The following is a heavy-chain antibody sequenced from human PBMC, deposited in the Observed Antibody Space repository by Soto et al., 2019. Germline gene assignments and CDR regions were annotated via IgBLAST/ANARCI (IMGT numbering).Heavy chain of an antibody. CDR1: GDSIRNRNYY. CDR2: RYDDGST. Sequence: PSETLSLTCTVSGDSIRNRNYYWGWIRXPPGKGLEWIVSRYDDGSTFYNPSLKSRVTISVDTSKKQLSLKVASVTAADTAVYYCARGIYLGASGYYLEFWGQGTLVTVSS. CDR3: ARGIYLGASGYYLEF. V-gene: IGHV4-39*01. D-gene: IGHD3-22*01. J-gene: IGHJ4*02.